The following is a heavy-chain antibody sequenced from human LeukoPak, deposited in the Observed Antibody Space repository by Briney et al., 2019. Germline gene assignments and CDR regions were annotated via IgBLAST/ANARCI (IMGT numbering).Heavy chain of an antibody. J-gene: IGHJ4*02. D-gene: IGHD3-16*01. Sequence: GGSLRLSCAASGFTVSSNYMSWVRQAPGNGLEWVSVIYSGGSTYYADSVKGRFTISRDNSKSTLYLQMNSLRAEDTAVYYCARASPGSLGEYYFDYWGQGTLVTVSS. CDR1: GFTVSSNY. CDR3: ARASPGSLGEYYFDY. V-gene: IGHV3-53*01. CDR2: IYSGGST.